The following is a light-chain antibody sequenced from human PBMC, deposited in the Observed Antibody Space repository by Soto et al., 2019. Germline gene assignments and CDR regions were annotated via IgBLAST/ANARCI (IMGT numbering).Light chain of an antibody. CDR2: GSS. Sequence: EILLTQSPATLPVSPGERATLSCRASQSVGSNLAWYQQRPGQAPRLLIYGSSTRATGVPARFSGSGSGADFTLTISNLQSEDFAVYYCQHRSNWPPGFGQGTRLEIK. CDR3: QHRSNWPPG. J-gene: IGKJ5*01. V-gene: IGKV3-15*01. CDR1: QSVGSN.